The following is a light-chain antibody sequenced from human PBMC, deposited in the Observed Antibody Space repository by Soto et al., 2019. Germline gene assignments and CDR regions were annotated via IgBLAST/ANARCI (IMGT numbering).Light chain of an antibody. V-gene: IGKV1-5*03. CDR2: RAS. J-gene: IGKJ4*01. Sequence: DIQMTQSPSTLSASVGDRVSITCRASQSISSWLAWYQQRPGQAPKLLIYRASTLQSGVPSRFSGSGSGTEFTLTISSLQPDDFATYYCQQYNSYGLTFGVGTKVEIK. CDR1: QSISSW. CDR3: QQYNSYGLT.